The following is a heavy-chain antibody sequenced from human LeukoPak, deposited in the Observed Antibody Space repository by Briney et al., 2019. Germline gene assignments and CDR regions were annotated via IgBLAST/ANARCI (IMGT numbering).Heavy chain of an antibody. D-gene: IGHD2-2*01. Sequence: PSETLSLTCAVYGGSFSGYYWSWIRQPPGKGLEWIGEINHSGSTNYNPSLKSRVTISVDTSKNQFSLKLSSVTAADTAVYYCARERDLGYCSSTSCPYNWFDPWGQGTLVTVSS. CDR2: INHSGST. CDR1: GGSFSGYY. CDR3: ARERDLGYCSSTSCPYNWFDP. V-gene: IGHV4-34*01. J-gene: IGHJ5*02.